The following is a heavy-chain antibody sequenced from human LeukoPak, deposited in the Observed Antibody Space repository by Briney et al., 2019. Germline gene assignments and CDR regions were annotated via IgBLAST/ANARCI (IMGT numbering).Heavy chain of an antibody. CDR1: GYTFSDYY. CDR3: ARDCLVVHDTTSYSNFDF. J-gene: IGHJ4*02. CDR2: INPNSGGT. D-gene: IGHD2/OR15-2a*01. V-gene: IGHV1-2*02. Sequence: ASVKVSCKASGYTFSDYYLHWVRQAPGQGLEWMGWINPNSGGTNYAQKFQDRVTMTRDTSISTAYMELTSLSSDDTAVYYCARDCLVVHDTTSYSNFDFWGQGTLVTVSS.